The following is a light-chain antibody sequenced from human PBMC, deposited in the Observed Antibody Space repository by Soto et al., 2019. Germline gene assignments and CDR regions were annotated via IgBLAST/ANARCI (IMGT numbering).Light chain of an antibody. CDR1: QSVTSRC. J-gene: IGKJ1*01. V-gene: IGKV3-20*01. Sequence: EIVLTQSPDTLSLSPGERATLSCRASQSVTSRCLAWYQQKPGQSPRLPIYGASTRATGIPDRFSGSGSGTDFALTISRLEPEDFAMYYCQQYGSSLQTFGQGTKVDIK. CDR2: GAS. CDR3: QQYGSSLQT.